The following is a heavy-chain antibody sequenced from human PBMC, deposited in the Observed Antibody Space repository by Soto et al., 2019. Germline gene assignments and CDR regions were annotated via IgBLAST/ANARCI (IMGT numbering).Heavy chain of an antibody. CDR2: ISTYNGDT. Sequence: ASVKVSCKASGYTFTRSVISWVRQAPGQGLEWMGWISTYNGDTNYAQTFQGRVTMTTDTSTSTVHMEVRSLRSDDTAVYYCAREGVAPYYCYGMDVWGQGTPVTVFS. D-gene: IGHD5-12*01. CDR3: AREGVAPYYCYGMDV. J-gene: IGHJ6*02. V-gene: IGHV1-18*01. CDR1: GYTFTRSV.